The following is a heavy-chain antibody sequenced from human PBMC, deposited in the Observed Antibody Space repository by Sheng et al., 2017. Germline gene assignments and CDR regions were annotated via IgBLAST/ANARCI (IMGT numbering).Heavy chain of an antibody. CDR1: GFTFSTYA. V-gene: IGHV3-33*03. D-gene: IGHD1-26*01. Sequence: QVQLVQSGGGVVQPGRSLRLSCAASGFTFSTYAMHWVRQAPGKGLEWVALIWSDGSIQYYGDSVKGRFTISRDNAKNSLYLQMDSLRAEDTAVYYCARGDLLDWGQGTLVTVSS. CDR2: IWSDGSIQ. CDR3: ARGDLLD. J-gene: IGHJ4*02.